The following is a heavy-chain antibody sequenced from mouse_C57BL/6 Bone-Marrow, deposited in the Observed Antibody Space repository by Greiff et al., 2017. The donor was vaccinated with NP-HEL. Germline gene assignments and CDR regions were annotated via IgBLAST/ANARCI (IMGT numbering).Heavy chain of an antibody. Sequence: LQESGAELARPGASVKLSCKASGYTFTSYGISWVKQRTGQGLEWIGEIYPRSGNTYYNEKFKGKATLTADKSSSTAYMELRSLTSEDSAVYFCARDYYGSSPYYFDYWGQGTTLTVSS. D-gene: IGHD1-1*01. CDR3: ARDYYGSSPYYFDY. CDR1: GYTFTSYG. J-gene: IGHJ2*01. CDR2: IYPRSGNT. V-gene: IGHV1-81*01.